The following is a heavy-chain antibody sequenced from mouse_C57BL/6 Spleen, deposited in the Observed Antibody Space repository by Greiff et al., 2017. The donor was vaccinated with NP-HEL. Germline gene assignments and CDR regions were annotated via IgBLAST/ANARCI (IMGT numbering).Heavy chain of an antibody. CDR1: GYSFTSYY. Sequence: VKLVESGPELVKPGASVKISCKASGYSFTSYYIHWVKQRPGQGLEWIGWIYPGSGNTKYNEKFKGKATLTADTSSSTAYMQLSSLTSEDSAVYYCARFDGSPLYAMDYWGQGTSVTVSS. V-gene: IGHV1-66*01. CDR3: ARFDGSPLYAMDY. J-gene: IGHJ4*01. D-gene: IGHD1-1*01. CDR2: IYPGSGNT.